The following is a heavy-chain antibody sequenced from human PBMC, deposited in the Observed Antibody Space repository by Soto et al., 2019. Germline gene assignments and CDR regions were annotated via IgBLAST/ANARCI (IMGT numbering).Heavy chain of an antibody. Sequence: QVQLVQSGAEVKKPGASVKVSCKASGYTFTGYYMHWVRQAPGQGLEWMGWINPNSGGTNYAQKFQGRVTMTRDTSISTAYMELSRLRSDDTAVYYCARDFVDYDFWSGYYLPTVTLSGVVYYGMDVWGQGTTVTVSS. CDR2: INPNSGGT. D-gene: IGHD3-3*01. J-gene: IGHJ6*02. V-gene: IGHV1-2*02. CDR3: ARDFVDYDFWSGYYLPTVTLSGVVYYGMDV. CDR1: GYTFTGYY.